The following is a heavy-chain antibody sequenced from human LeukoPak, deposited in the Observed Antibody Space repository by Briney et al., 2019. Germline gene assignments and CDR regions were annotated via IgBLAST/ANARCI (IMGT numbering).Heavy chain of an antibody. Sequence: AAVKDSCKASGYTFTGYYMHWVRQTPGQRLEWMGWINPNSGGTNYAQKFQGRVTMTRDTSISTAYMELNSLRSDDTAVYYCARDYCRGGSCDLKNWFDRWGPGILVSVSS. CDR1: GYTFTGYY. CDR2: INPNSGGT. D-gene: IGHD2-15*01. J-gene: IGHJ5*02. CDR3: ARDYCRGGSCDLKNWFDR. V-gene: IGHV1-2*02.